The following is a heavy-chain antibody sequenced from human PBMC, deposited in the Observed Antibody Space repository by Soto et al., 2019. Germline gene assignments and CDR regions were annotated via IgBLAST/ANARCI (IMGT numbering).Heavy chain of an antibody. Sequence: QVQLQESGPGLVNPSGTLSLTCAVSGGSITSNWWSWVRQPPGKGLEWIGEIYHNGRFNYNPSLRXRLTISIDKYKHPLSLKLTSVPAADTAVQYCVRNAWYRFGPWGTGTLVTVSS. J-gene: IGHJ5*02. CDR1: GGSITSNW. V-gene: IGHV4-4*02. CDR3: VRNAWYRFGP. CDR2: IYHNGRF. D-gene: IGHD6-13*01.